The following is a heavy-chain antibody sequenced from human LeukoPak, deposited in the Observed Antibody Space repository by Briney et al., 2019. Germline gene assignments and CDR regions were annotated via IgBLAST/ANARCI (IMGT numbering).Heavy chain of an antibody. Sequence: GGSLRLSCAASGFTFSTYAMTWVRQAPGKGLEWVSSITNTGGSTYYTDSVKGRFTISRDNSKSTLYLQMDSLRAEDTAVYYCANDGGLWGQGTLVTVSS. V-gene: IGHV3-23*01. J-gene: IGHJ4*02. CDR3: ANDGGL. CDR1: GFTFSTYA. CDR2: ITNTGGST.